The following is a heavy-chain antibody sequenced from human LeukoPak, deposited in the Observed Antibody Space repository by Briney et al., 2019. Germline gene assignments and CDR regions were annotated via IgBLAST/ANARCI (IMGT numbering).Heavy chain of an antibody. J-gene: IGHJ3*01. CDR3: TGSGGNSC. D-gene: IGHD6-13*01. CDR2: SYADGST. Sequence: RGSLRLSCAASGFTLSGNSMNWARQAPGKGLVWVSSSYADGSTFYADSVKGRFTISRDNAKNTVYLQMNSLRGEDTAVYYCTGSGGNSCWGQGTMVTVSS. CDR1: GFTLSGNS. V-gene: IGHV3-74*01.